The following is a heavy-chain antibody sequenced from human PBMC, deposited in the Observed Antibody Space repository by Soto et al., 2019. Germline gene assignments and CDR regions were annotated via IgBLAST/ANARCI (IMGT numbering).Heavy chain of an antibody. Sequence: GGSLRLSCAASGFTFSDYYMSWIRQAPGKGLEWVSYISSSGSTIYYADSVKGRFTISRDNAKNSLYLQMNSLRAEDTAVYYCARDQQKGGTVYWTPFDPWGQGTLVTVSS. J-gene: IGHJ5*02. CDR1: GFTFSDYY. CDR3: ARDQQKGGTVYWTPFDP. D-gene: IGHD2-8*02. CDR2: ISSSGSTI. V-gene: IGHV3-11*01.